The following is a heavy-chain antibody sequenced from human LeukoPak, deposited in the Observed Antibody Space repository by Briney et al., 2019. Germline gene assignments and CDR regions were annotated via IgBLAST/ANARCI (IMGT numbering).Heavy chain of an antibody. D-gene: IGHD2-21*01. V-gene: IGHV3-53*01. CDR3: AREVISTPSYFDS. CDR1: GFSVSSSY. Sequence: GGSLRLSCAASGFSVSSSYMYWVRQAPGKGLEWVSFFYRGDTTYYAESVRGRFTISRDNSKNTLYLLMNSLIPEDTAVYYCAREVISTPSYFDSWSQGTLVTVSS. J-gene: IGHJ4*02. CDR2: FYRGDTT.